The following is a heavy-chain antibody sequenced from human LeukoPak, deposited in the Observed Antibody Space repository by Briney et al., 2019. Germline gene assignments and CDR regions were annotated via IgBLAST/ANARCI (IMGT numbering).Heavy chain of an antibody. V-gene: IGHV3-23*01. CDR2: ISGSGGST. CDR1: GFTFSSYA. D-gene: IGHD2-15*01. J-gene: IGHJ4*02. Sequence: PGGSLGLSCAASGFTFSSYAMSWVRQAPGKGLEWVSAISGSGGSTYYVDSVKGRFTISRDNSRNTLYLQMNSLRAEDTAVYYCAKSCGGSCYSDFDYWGQGTLVTVSS. CDR3: AKSCGGSCYSDFDY.